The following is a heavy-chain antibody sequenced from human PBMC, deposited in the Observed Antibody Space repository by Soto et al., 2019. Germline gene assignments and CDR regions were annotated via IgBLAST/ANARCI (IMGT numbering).Heavy chain of an antibody. D-gene: IGHD3-22*01. J-gene: IGHJ4*02. CDR2: ISAYNGNT. CDR1: GYTFTSYG. Sequence: QVQLVQSGAEVKKPGASVKVSCKASGYTFTSYGISWVRQAPGQGLEWMGWISAYNGNTNYAQKLQGRITMTTDTSTSTAYMELRSLRSDDTAVYYCARFSERPHYYDSSIVRIVDYWGQGTLVSVSS. CDR3: ARFSERPHYYDSSIVRIVDY. V-gene: IGHV1-18*01.